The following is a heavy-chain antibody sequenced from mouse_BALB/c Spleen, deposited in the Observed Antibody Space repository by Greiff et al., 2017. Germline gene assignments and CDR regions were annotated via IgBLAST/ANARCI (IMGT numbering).Heavy chain of an antibody. Sequence: VQLQQPGAELVKPGASVKLSCKASGYTFTSYWMHWVKQRPGQGLEWIGEINPSNGRTNYNEKFKSKATLTVDKSSSTAYMQLSSLTSEDSAVYYCARWITRDYWGQGTTLTVSS. CDR2: INPSNGRT. V-gene: IGHV1S81*02. CDR3: ARWITRDY. D-gene: IGHD1-1*01. J-gene: IGHJ2*01. CDR1: GYTFTSYW.